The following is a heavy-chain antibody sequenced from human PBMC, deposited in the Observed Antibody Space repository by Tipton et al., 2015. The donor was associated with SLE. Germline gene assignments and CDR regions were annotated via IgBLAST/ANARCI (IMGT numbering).Heavy chain of an antibody. CDR1: GGSISSYY. J-gene: IGHJ4*02. CDR3: ARFPSPY. V-gene: IGHV4-59*04. CDR2: IYYSGST. Sequence: LRLSCTVSGGSISSYYWSWIRQPPGKGLEWIGSIYYSGSTYYNPSLKSRVTLSVDTSKNQFSLKLSSVTAADTAVYYCARFPSPYWGQGTLVTVSS. D-gene: IGHD2-21*01.